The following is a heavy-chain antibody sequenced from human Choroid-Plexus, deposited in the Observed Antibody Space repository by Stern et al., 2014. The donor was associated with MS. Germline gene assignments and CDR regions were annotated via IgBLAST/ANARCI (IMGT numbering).Heavy chain of an antibody. D-gene: IGHD2/OR15-2a*01. V-gene: IGHV3-30*18. J-gene: IGHJ5*02. CDR2: VSYDGSNK. Sequence: VQLVQSGGGVVQPGRTLRLSCVASGFTFGSCAMHWVRQAPGKGLEWGAGVSYDGSNKYYADSVKGRFTISRDNSQNTLYMQMSSLRPEDTAVYYCAKDRQYLTYFFDHWGQGSLVTVSS. CDR3: AKDRQYLTYFFDH. CDR1: GFTFGSCA.